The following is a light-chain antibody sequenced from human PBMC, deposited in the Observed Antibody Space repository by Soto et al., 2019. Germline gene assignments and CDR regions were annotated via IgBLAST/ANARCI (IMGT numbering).Light chain of an antibody. CDR2: AAS. V-gene: IGKV1-39*01. CDR3: KQSYSTPRT. CDR1: QSISSY. Sequence: DIQMTPSPSSPSASVGDRVTITCRASQSISSYLNWYQQKPGKAPKLLIYAASSLQSGVQSRFSGSGSGTDFTLTIRSLQPEDFATYYCKQSYSTPRTFGQGTKVDIK. J-gene: IGKJ1*01.